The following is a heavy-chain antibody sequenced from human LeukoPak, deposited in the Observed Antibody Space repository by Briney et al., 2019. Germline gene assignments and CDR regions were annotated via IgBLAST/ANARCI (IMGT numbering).Heavy chain of an antibody. V-gene: IGHV1-8*01. CDR1: GYTFTSYD. J-gene: IGHJ4*02. D-gene: IGHD6-19*01. CDR3: VRIAVAGTGQGFDY. Sequence: ASVKVSCKASGYTFTSYDINWVRQATGQGLEWMGWMNPNSGNTGYAQKFQGRVTMTRNTSISTAYMELSSLRSEDTAVCYCVRIAVAGTGQGFDYWGQGTLVTVSS. CDR2: MNPNSGNT.